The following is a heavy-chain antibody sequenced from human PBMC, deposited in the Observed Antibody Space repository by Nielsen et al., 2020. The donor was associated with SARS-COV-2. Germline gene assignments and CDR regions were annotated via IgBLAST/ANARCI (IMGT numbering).Heavy chain of an antibody. CDR3: ARPITNNYYYYYMDV. J-gene: IGHJ6*03. V-gene: IGHV1-18*04. Sequence: ASVKVSCKASGYTFTVFGISWVRQAPGQGLEWMGWSSSYNANTNYAEKFQGRVTMTTDTSTSTAYMELRSLRSDDTAVYYCARPITNNYYYYYMDVWGKGTTVTVSS. CDR2: SSSYNANT. D-gene: IGHD1-1*01. CDR1: GYTFTVFG.